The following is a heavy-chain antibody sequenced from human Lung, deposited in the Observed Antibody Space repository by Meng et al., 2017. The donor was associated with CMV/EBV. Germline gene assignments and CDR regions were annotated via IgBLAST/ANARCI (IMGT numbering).Heavy chain of an antibody. D-gene: IGHD2-8*01. J-gene: IGHJ5*02. Sequence: RPLQEAAQGLWPPSATLSPRSAVAGGTIRSSSNCWCWSRQPPGKGLGWIGNFYHGGLTSYPPLLKSRVTISVDTSKNQFSLKLSVVTAADTAVFYWARVWANGEGWFDPWGQGTLVTVSS. V-gene: IGHV4-39*07. CDR1: GGTIRSSSNC. CDR3: ARVWANGEGWFDP. CDR2: FYHGGLT.